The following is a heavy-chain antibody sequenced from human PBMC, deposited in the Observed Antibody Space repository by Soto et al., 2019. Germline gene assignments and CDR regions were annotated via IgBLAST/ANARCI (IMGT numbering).Heavy chain of an antibody. Sequence: GASVKVSCKASGGTFSSYAISWVRQAPGQGLEWMGGIIPIFGTANYAQKFQGRVTITADESTSTAYMELSSLRSEDTAVYYCARVDCISTSCYGTSYYFDYWGQGTLVTVSS. D-gene: IGHD2-2*01. CDR2: IIPIFGTA. V-gene: IGHV1-69*13. CDR3: ARVDCISTSCYGTSYYFDY. J-gene: IGHJ4*02. CDR1: GGTFSSYA.